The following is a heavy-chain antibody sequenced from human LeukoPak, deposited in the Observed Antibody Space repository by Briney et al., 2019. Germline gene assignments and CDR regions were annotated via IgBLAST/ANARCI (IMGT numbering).Heavy chain of an antibody. J-gene: IGHJ4*02. V-gene: IGHV3-23*01. CDR3: AKSKDN. CDR1: GFTFSIYD. D-gene: IGHD4-11*01. Sequence: GGSLRLSCAASGFTFSIYDMIWVRQGPGEGLEWVSGISGSGDSTFYADSVKGRFTISRDNSKNTLYLQMNSLRAEDTAVYYCAKSKDNWGQGTLVTVSS. CDR2: ISGSGDST.